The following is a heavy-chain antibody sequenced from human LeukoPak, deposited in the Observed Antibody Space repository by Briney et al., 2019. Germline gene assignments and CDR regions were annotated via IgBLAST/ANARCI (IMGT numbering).Heavy chain of an antibody. J-gene: IGHJ4*02. Sequence: EASVKVSCTASGYTFTSYGISWVRQAPGQGLEWVGWISAYNGNTNYAQKLQGRVTMTTDTSTSTAYMELRSLRSDDTAVYYCARSPLPYYYDSSGPFDYWGQGTLVTVSS. CDR1: GYTFTSYG. V-gene: IGHV1-18*01. CDR2: ISAYNGNT. D-gene: IGHD3-22*01. CDR3: ARSPLPYYYDSSGPFDY.